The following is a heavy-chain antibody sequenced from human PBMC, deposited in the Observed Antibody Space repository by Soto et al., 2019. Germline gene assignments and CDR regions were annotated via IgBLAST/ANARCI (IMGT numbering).Heavy chain of an antibody. J-gene: IGHJ4*02. CDR2: ISGYNGNT. V-gene: IGHV1-18*04. CDR3: ARDRGDNYGRPQIFDY. D-gene: IGHD5-18*01. CDR1: GYTFTDYG. Sequence: ASVKVSCKASGYTFTDYGISWVRQAPGQGLEWMGWISGYNGNTNYAQNVQGRVTLTVDRSTTTAYMELRSLRSDDTAVYYCARDRGDNYGRPQIFDYWGQGALVTVSS.